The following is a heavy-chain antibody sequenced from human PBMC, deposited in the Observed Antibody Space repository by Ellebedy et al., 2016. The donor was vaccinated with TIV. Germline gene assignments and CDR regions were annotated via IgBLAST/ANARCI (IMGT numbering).Heavy chain of an antibody. Sequence: GESLKISCAASGFTFSDYYMSWIRQAPGTGLEWVSGINNGGRTTSYADSVKGRFTISRDNYKNTLYLQMNSLRTEDTDVYFCAKDNCGAFCGGEWGQGTLVTVSS. J-gene: IGHJ4*02. CDR2: INNGGRTT. CDR3: AKDNCGAFCGGE. V-gene: IGHV3-23*01. D-gene: IGHD2-21*01. CDR1: GFTFSDYY.